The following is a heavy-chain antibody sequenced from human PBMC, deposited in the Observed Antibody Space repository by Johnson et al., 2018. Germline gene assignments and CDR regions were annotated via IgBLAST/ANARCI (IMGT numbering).Heavy chain of an antibody. CDR3: ATGYDYGGNSPPGWFDH. D-gene: IGHD4-23*01. CDR1: GFTFDDYA. CDR2: MSWNSRTI. Sequence: VQLVQSGGGLAQPGRSLRLSCAASGFTFDDYAMHWVRQVPGKGLEWVSGMSWNSRTIDYADSVKGRFTISRDNAKNFLYLQMNSLRVEETAFYYFATGYDYGGNSPPGWFDHWGQGTLVSVSS. J-gene: IGHJ5*02. V-gene: IGHV3-9*01.